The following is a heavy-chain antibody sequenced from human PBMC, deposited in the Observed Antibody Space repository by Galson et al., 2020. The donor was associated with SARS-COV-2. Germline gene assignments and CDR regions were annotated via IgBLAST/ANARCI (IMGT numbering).Heavy chain of an antibody. V-gene: IGHV3-53*01. CDR2: IYSGGST. Sequence: GGSLRLSCAASGFTVSSNYMSWVRQAPGKGLEWVSVIYSGGSTYYADSVKGRFTISRDNSKNTLYLQMNSLRAEDTAVYYCARDPSDISGYYDYWGQGTLVTVSS. CDR1: GFTVSSNY. CDR3: ARDPSDISGYYDY. D-gene: IGHD3-22*01. J-gene: IGHJ4*02.